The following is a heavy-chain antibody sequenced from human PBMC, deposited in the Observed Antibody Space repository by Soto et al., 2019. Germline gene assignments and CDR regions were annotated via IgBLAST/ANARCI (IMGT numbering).Heavy chain of an antibody. J-gene: IGHJ4*02. CDR2: ISPFIGTE. Sequence: QVQLVQSGAEVQKPGSSVKVSCKASGDTFNSHSFTWVRQAPGQGLEWMGRISPFIGTESHAQKCKDRITSSADTYTGPQLFELEGEGPAVTSFDCCATAAWTLGAVSDYWGQGTLVTVSS. D-gene: IGHD3-16*01. V-gene: IGHV1-69*08. CDR3: ATAAWTLGAVSDY. CDR1: GDTFNSHS.